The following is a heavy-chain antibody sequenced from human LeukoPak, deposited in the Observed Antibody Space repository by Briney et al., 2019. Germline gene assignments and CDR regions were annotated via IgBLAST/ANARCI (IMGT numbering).Heavy chain of an antibody. D-gene: IGHD6-13*01. J-gene: IGHJ6*03. CDR2: INPNSGGT. V-gene: IGHV1-2*02. CDR3: ARAGYSSSSHYYYMDV. Sequence: ASVKVSCKASGYTLTGYYMHWVRQAPGQGLEWMGWINPNSGGTNYAQKFQGRVTMTRDTSISTAYMELSRLGSDDTAVYYCARAGYSSSSHYYYMDVWGKGTTVTVSS. CDR1: GYTLTGYY.